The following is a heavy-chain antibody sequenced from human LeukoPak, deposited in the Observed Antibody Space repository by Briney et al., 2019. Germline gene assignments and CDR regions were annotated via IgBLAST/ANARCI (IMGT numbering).Heavy chain of an antibody. Sequence: PGGSLRLSCAASGFTFSSYGMHWVRQAPGKGLEWVAVISYDGSNKYYADSVKGRFTISRDNSKNTLYLQMNSLRAEDTAVYYCASSPTGSTIFGVVNYGMDVWGQGTTVTVSS. V-gene: IGHV3-30*03. D-gene: IGHD3-3*01. CDR2: ISYDGSNK. J-gene: IGHJ6*02. CDR3: ASSPTGSTIFGVVNYGMDV. CDR1: GFTFSSYG.